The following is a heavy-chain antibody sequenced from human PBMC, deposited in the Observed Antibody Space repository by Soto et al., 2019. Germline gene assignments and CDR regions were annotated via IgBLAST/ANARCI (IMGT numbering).Heavy chain of an antibody. CDR3: ARDGPYSGYADY. Sequence: ASVKVSCKASGYTFTSYAMHWVRQAPGQRLEWMGWINAGNGNTKYSQKFQGRVTITRDTSASTAYMELSSLRSEDTAVYYCARDGPYSGYADYWGQGTLVTVSS. CDR2: INAGNGNT. D-gene: IGHD5-12*01. J-gene: IGHJ4*02. CDR1: GYTFTSYA. V-gene: IGHV1-3*01.